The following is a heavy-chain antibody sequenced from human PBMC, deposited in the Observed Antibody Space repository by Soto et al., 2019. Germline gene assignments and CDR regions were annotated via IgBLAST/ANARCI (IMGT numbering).Heavy chain of an antibody. CDR2: IYYSGST. V-gene: IGHV4-59*01. J-gene: IGHJ6*02. Sequence: PSETLSLTCTVSGGSISSYYWSWIRQPPGKGLEWIGYIYYSGSTNYNPSLKSRVTISVDTSKNQFSLKLGSVTAADTAVYYCAREGRHGMDVWGQGTTVTVSS. CDR3: AREGRHGMDV. CDR1: GGSISSYY.